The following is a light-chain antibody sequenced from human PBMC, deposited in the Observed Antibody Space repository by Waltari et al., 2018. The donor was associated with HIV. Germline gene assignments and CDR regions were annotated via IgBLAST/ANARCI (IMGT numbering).Light chain of an antibody. CDR1: SSDVGNYNL. CDR3: CSYGGSSNWV. CDR2: DGI. V-gene: IGLV2-23*01. J-gene: IGLJ3*02. Sequence: QSALTQPASVSGSPGQSITISCTGTSSDVGNYNLVSWYQQHPGKAPKLMIYDGIKRPSGVANRLSGSKSGNTASLTISGLQAEDEADYYCCSYGGSSNWVFGGGTKLTVL.